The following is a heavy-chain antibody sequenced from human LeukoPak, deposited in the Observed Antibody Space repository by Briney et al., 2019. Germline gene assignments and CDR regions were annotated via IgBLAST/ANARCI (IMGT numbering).Heavy chain of an antibody. CDR3: AREVSEGFDF. D-gene: IGHD3-22*01. Sequence: TGGSLRLSCAASGFTFSSYAMSWVRQAPGKGLEWVSSFGTRSTTIYHAGSVKGRFAISRDNAKNSLYLQMNSLRAEDTDVYYCAREVSEGFDFWGQGTLVTVSS. V-gene: IGHV3-21*01. J-gene: IGHJ4*02. CDR1: GFTFSSYA. CDR2: FGTRSTTI.